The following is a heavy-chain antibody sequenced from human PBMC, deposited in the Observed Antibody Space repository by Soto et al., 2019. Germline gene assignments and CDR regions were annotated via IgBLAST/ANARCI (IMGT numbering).Heavy chain of an antibody. Sequence: SETLSLTCTVSGGSISSGGYYWSWIRQHPGKGLEWIGYIYYSGSTYYNPSLKSRVTISVDTSKNQFSLKLSSVTAADTAVYYCARDRGVVVAAGYYYYGMDVWGQGTTVTVSS. CDR1: GGSISSGGYY. CDR3: ARDRGVVVAAGYYYYGMDV. J-gene: IGHJ6*02. V-gene: IGHV4-31*03. CDR2: IYYSGST. D-gene: IGHD2-15*01.